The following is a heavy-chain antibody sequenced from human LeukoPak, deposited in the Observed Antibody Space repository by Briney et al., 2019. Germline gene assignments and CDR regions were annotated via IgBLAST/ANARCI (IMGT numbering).Heavy chain of an antibody. CDR1: EFTFSNAW. J-gene: IGHJ4*02. V-gene: IGHV3-15*01. Sequence: GGSLRLSCAASEFTFSNAWMSWVRQAPGKGLEWVGRIKSKTDGGTTDYAAPVKGRFTISRDDSKNTLYLQMNSLKTEDTAVYYCTTENFRGYSYGSFDYWGQGTLVTVSS. CDR2: IKSKTDGGTT. CDR3: TTENFRGYSYGSFDY. D-gene: IGHD5-18*01.